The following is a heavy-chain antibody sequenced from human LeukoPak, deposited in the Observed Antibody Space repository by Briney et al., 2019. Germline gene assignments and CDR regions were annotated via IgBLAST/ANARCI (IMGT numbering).Heavy chain of an antibody. D-gene: IGHD2-15*01. J-gene: IGHJ5*02. CDR3: ARAGYCSGGSCYPPRSWFDP. CDR2: IIPIFGTA. CDR1: GYTFSSYW. Sequence: SVKISCKGSGYTFSSYWIGWVRQMPGKGLEWMGGIIPIFGTANYAQKFQGRVTITADESTSTVYMELSSLRSGDTAVYYCARAGYCSGGSCYPPRSWFDPWGQGTLVTVSS. V-gene: IGHV1-69*13.